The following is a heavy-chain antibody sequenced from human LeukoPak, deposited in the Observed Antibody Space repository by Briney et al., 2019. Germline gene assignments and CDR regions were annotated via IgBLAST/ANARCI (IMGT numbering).Heavy chain of an antibody. J-gene: IGHJ6*03. CDR3: ARDAPLIRFLEWLPHYYYYYYMDV. CDR2: ITNNGGYT. D-gene: IGHD3-3*01. CDR1: GFSFSSSA. V-gene: IGHV3-64*01. Sequence: GGSLRLSCAASGFSFSSSAMHWVRQAPGKGLEYVSAITNNGGYTYYANSVKGRFTISRDNSKNTLYLQMNSLRAEDTAVYYCARDAPLIRFLEWLPHYYYYYYMDVWGKGTTVTVSS.